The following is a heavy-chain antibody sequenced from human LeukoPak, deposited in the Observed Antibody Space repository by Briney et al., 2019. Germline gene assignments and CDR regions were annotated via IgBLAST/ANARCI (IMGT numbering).Heavy chain of an antibody. CDR2: IYTSGST. CDR3: ARDYSPDYGDYRVRCFDY. D-gene: IGHD4-17*01. J-gene: IGHJ4*02. V-gene: IGHV4-4*07. CDR1: GGSISSYY. Sequence: PSETLSLTCTISGGSISSYYWSWIRQPAGKGLEWIGRIYTSGSTNYNPSIKSRVPLSVDTSKNQFSLKLSSVTAADTAVYYCARDYSPDYGDYRVRCFDYWGQGTLVTVSS.